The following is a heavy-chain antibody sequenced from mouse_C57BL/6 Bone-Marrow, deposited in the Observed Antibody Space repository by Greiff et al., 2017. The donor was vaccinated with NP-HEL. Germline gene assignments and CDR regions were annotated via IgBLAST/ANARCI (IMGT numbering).Heavy chain of an antibody. D-gene: IGHD1-1*01. CDR3: ARTVTTVVDYYAMDY. Sequence: QVQLKESGAELVKPGASVKMSCKASGYTFTSYWLTWVKQRPGQGLEWIGDIYPGSGSTNYNAKFKSKATLTVDTSSSTAYMQLSSLTSEDSAVYYWARTVTTVVDYYAMDYWGQGTSVTVSS. CDR1: GYTFTSYW. V-gene: IGHV1-55*01. J-gene: IGHJ4*01. CDR2: IYPGSGST.